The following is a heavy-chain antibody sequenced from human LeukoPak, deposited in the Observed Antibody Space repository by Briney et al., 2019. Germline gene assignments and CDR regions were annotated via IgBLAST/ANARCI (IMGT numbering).Heavy chain of an antibody. D-gene: IGHD2-2*01. V-gene: IGHV3-21*01. Sequence: GGSLWLSCAASGFTFSSYSMNWVRQAPGKGLEWVSSISSSSSYIYYADSVKGRFTISRDNAKNSLYLQMNSLRAEDTAVYYCARLGYCSSTSCYSDYWGQGTLVTVSS. J-gene: IGHJ4*02. CDR1: GFTFSSYS. CDR3: ARLGYCSSTSCYSDY. CDR2: ISSSSSYI.